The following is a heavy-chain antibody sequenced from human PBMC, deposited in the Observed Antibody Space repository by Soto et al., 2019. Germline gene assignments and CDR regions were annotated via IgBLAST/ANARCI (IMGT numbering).Heavy chain of an antibody. V-gene: IGHV3-23*01. CDR3: AKEGGYVHDAFDI. CDR2: ISGSGDST. Sequence: PGGSLRLSCAASGFTFRSYGMSWVRQAPGKGLEWVSGISGSGDSTYYADSVKGRFTISRDNSKKTLFLQMNSLRAEDTALYYCAKEGGYVHDAFDIWGQGTTVTVSS. D-gene: IGHD3-22*01. CDR1: GFTFRSYG. J-gene: IGHJ3*02.